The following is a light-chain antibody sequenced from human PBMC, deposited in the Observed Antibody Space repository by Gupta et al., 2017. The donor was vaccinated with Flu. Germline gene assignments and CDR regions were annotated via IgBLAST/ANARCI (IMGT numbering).Light chain of an antibody. J-gene: IGLJ2*01. CDR1: NIGSKS. V-gene: IGLV3-21*03. CDR2: DDS. CDR3: HVWDSSSEQEV. Sequence: GKTARITCGGNNIGSKSVHWDQKKPGQAPVLVVYDDSDRPSGIPERFSGSNSGNTATLTISRVEAGDEADYYCHVWDSSSEQEVFGGGTKLTVL.